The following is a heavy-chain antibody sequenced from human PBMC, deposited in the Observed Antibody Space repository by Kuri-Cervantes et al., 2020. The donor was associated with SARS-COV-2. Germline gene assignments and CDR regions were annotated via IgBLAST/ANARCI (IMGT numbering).Heavy chain of an antibody. CDR3: AKVPVGAVAGTDEYYFDY. CDR2: ISGSGGST. J-gene: IGHJ4*02. V-gene: IGHV3-23*01. D-gene: IGHD6-19*01. CDR1: GFTFSSYS. Sequence: GESLKISCAASGFTFSSYSMNWVRQAPGKGLEWVSAISGSGGSTYYADSVKGRFTISRDNSKNTLYLQMNSLRAEDTAVYYCAKVPVGAVAGTDEYYFDYWGQGTLVTVSS.